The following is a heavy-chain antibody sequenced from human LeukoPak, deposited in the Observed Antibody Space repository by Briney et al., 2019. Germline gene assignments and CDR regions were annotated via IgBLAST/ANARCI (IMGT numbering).Heavy chain of an antibody. J-gene: IGHJ4*02. Sequence: GGSLRLSCAASGFTFSSYSMNWVRQAPGKGLEWVSSISSSSSYIHYADSVKGRFTISRDNAKNSLYLQMNSLRAEDTAVYYCASLMSGIAAAGMMNWGQGTLVTVSS. D-gene: IGHD6-13*01. CDR3: ASLMSGIAAAGMMN. V-gene: IGHV3-21*01. CDR2: ISSSSSYI. CDR1: GFTFSSYS.